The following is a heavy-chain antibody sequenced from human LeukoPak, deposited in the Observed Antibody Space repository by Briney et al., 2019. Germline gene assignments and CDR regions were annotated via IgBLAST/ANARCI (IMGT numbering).Heavy chain of an antibody. Sequence: GGSLRLSCAASGFTLSSYWMHWVRQAPGKGLVWVSRINSDGSVTSYADSVKGRFTISRDNAKNTLYLQMNSLRAEDTAIYYCSRYSAYALGDYWGQGTLVTVSS. CDR1: GFTLSSYW. D-gene: IGHD5-12*01. V-gene: IGHV3-74*01. J-gene: IGHJ4*02. CDR2: INSDGSVT. CDR3: SRYSAYALGDY.